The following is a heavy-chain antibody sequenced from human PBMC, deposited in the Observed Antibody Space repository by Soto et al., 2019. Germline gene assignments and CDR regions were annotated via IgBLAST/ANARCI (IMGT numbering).Heavy chain of an antibody. CDR3: AHRVLRTVFGVVTTAAIYFDF. D-gene: IGHD3-3*01. Sequence: QITLNEAGPTVVSPTETLTLTCIFSGFSLTTRGVGVGWIRQSPGKAPEWLALIYWDDDKRYSASLKSRLTITKDTSKNQVVLTVSDLDPTDTATYYCAHRVLRTVFGVVTTAAIYFDFWGQGTPVAVSS. CDR1: GFSLTTRGVG. CDR2: IYWDDDK. V-gene: IGHV2-5*02. J-gene: IGHJ4*02.